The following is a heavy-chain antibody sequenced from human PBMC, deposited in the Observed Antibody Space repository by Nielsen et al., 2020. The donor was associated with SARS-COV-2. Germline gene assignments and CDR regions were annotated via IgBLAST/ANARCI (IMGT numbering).Heavy chain of an antibody. D-gene: IGHD3-10*01. V-gene: IGHV3-9*01. Sequence: GGSLRLSCAASGFTFDDYGMSWVRQAPGKGLEWVSGISWNSGSIGYADSVKGRFTISRDNAKNSLYLQMNSLRAEDTAVYYCASGTFGSYYYGMDVWGQGTTVTVSS. CDR3: ASGTFGSYYYGMDV. J-gene: IGHJ6*02. CDR1: GFTFDDYG. CDR2: ISWNSGSI.